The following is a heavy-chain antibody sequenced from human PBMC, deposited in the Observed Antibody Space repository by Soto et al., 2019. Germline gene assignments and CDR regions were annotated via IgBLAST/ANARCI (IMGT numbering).Heavy chain of an antibody. CDR2: IMPIFGAP. CDR1: GGTFSNYA. V-gene: IGHV1-69*12. D-gene: IGHD3-16*01. J-gene: IGHJ6*02. CDR3: AIWVKEADIGNYYDGMDV. Sequence: QVQLVQSGAEVKKPGSSVKVSCKASGGTFSNYAFSWVRQAPGQGLEWLGGIMPIFGAPDYAQKFQGRVTITADESTSTAYMVMRSLRSEHTAVYYWAIWVKEADIGNYYDGMDVWGQGPTFTVSS.